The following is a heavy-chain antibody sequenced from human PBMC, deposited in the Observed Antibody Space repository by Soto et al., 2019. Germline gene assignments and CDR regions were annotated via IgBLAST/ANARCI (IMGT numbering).Heavy chain of an antibody. V-gene: IGHV3-21*01. J-gene: IGHJ6*02. CDR3: ARDVVVVAAGYYYGMDV. CDR1: GFTFSSYS. CDR2: ISSSSSYI. Sequence: GGSLRLSCAASGFTFSSYSMNWVRQAPGKGLEWVSSISSSSSYIYYADSVKGRFTISRDNAKNSLYLQMNSLRAEDTAVYYCARDVVVVAAGYYYGMDVWGQGTTVTVSS. D-gene: IGHD2-15*01.